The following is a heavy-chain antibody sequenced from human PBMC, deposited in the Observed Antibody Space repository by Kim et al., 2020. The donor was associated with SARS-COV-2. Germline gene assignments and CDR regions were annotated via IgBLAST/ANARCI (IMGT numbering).Heavy chain of an antibody. V-gene: IGHV1-2*06. CDR3: ARTLYDCWSGYYIEGGIPFDY. Sequence: ASVKVSCKASGYTFTGYYMHWVRQAPGQGLEWMGRINPNSGGTNYAQKFQGRVTMTRDTSISTAYMELSRLRSDDTAVYYCARTLYDCWSGYYIEGGIPFDYWGQGTLVTVSS. J-gene: IGHJ4*02. CDR1: GYTFTGYY. CDR2: INPNSGGT. D-gene: IGHD3-3*01.